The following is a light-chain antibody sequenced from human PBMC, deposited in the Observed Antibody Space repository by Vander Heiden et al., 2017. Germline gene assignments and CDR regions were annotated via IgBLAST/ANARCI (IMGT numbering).Light chain of an antibody. Sequence: VVTQSPSASASLGASVKLTCTLSSEHSDSSVAWHQQRPDKGPRLLMRIYSNGEDYKGDGIPDRFSGSSSGAERYLTISSLQSEDEADYYCQTWGTGIQVFGGGTKLTVL. CDR2: IYSNGED. CDR1: SEHSDSS. J-gene: IGLJ2*01. V-gene: IGLV4-69*01. CDR3: QTWGTGIQV.